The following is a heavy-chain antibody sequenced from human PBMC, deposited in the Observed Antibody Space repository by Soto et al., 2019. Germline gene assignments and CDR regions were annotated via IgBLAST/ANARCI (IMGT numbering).Heavy chain of an antibody. J-gene: IGHJ4*02. CDR3: ARDFLGGPADY. CDR1: GFTFIDYY. D-gene: IGHD2-15*01. CDR2: ISSSDSTI. Sequence: PGESLKISCAASGFTFIDYYMSWLRQAPGKGLEWVSYISSSDSTIFYADSVKGRFTISRDNAKNSLYLQMNSLRAEDTAVYYCARDFLGGPADYWGQGTLVTVSS. V-gene: IGHV3-11*01.